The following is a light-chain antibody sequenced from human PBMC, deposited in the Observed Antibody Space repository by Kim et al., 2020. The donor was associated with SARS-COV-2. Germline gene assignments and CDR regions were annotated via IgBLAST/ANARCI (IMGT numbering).Light chain of an antibody. V-gene: IGLV2-11*01. CDR1: SSDVGGYNY. CDR3: CSYAGIYTYV. Sequence: GQSVTVSCTGTSSDVGGYNYVSWYQQHPDRAPKLIIYDVNKRPSGVPDRFSGSKSDNTASLSISELQAEDEADYYCCSYAGIYTYVFGTGTKVTVL. CDR2: DVN. J-gene: IGLJ1*01.